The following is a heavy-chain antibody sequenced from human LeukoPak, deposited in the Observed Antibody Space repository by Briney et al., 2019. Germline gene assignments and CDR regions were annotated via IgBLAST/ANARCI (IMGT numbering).Heavy chain of an antibody. Sequence: PGGSLRLSCAASGFTFSSYAMSWVRQAPGKGLEWVSVISGSGSRTYYADSVKGRFTISRDNSKNTLYLQMNFLRAEDTAMYYCAKDNARDRKSYFDYWGQGTLVTVSS. V-gene: IGHV3-23*01. CDR1: GFTFSSYA. CDR3: AKDNARDRKSYFDY. J-gene: IGHJ4*02. CDR2: ISGSGSRT. D-gene: IGHD1-14*01.